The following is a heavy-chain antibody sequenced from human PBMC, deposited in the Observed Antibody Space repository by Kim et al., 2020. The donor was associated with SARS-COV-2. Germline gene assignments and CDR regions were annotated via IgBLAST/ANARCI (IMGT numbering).Heavy chain of an antibody. CDR1: GDSISSSYYF. D-gene: IGHD3-10*01. J-gene: IGHJ4*02. CDR3: ARDPAGYYGSGR. Sequence: SETLSLTCTVSGDSISSSYYFWGWIRPPPGKGLEWIGSVHYRGTTYYNPSLSNRVTISIDRTQNHLSLNLNSVTAADTGVYYCARDPAGYYGSGRWGQGT. CDR2: VHYRGTT. V-gene: IGHV4-39*07.